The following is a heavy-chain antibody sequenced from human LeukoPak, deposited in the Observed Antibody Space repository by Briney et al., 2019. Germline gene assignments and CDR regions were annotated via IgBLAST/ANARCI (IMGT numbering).Heavy chain of an antibody. D-gene: IGHD6-19*01. V-gene: IGHV5-51*01. J-gene: IGHJ2*01. CDR3: ARRGAVAGSYWYFDL. CDR1: GFNFITYY. CDR2: ISPSDSRT. Sequence: GESLKISCKGSGFNFITYYIVWLRQMPGKGLEWMGNISPSDSRTTYSPSFQGQVTISADKSISTAYLQWSSLKASDTAMYYCARRGAVAGSYWYFDLWGRGTLVTVSS.